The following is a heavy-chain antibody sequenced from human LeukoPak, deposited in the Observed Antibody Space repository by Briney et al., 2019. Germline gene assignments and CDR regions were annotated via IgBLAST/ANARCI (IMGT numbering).Heavy chain of an antibody. V-gene: IGHV3-15*01. J-gene: IGHJ4*02. CDR1: GFTFSNAW. Sequence: GGSLRLSCAASGFTFSNAWMSWVRQAPGKGLEWVGRIKSKTDGGTTDYAAPVKGRFTISRDDSKNTLYLQMNSLKTEDTAVYYCAKGPPHASRITMIVVVITPFDYWGQGTLVTVSS. CDR3: AKGPPHASRITMIVVVITPFDY. D-gene: IGHD3-22*01. CDR2: IKSKTDGGTT.